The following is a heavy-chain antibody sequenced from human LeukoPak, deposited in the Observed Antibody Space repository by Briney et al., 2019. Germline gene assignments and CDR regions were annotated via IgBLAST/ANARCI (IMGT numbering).Heavy chain of an antibody. J-gene: IGHJ4*02. CDR1: GYTFTSYG. V-gene: IGHV1-18*01. CDR2: ISAYNGNT. D-gene: IGHD3-3*01. CDR3: ARVGGFLEWSGYFDY. Sequence: ASVKVSCKASGYTFTSYGISWVRQAPGQGLEWMGWISAYNGNTNYAQKLQGRATMTTDTSTSTAYMELRSLRSDDTAVYYCARVGGFLEWSGYFDYWGQGTLVTVSS.